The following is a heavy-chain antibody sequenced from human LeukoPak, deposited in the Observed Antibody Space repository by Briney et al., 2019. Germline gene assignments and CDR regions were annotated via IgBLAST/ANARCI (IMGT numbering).Heavy chain of an antibody. J-gene: IGHJ4*02. CDR1: GFTFSSYA. Sequence: GGSLRLSCAASGFTFSSYAMSWVRQAPGKGLEWVSAISGSGGSTYYADSMKGRFTISRDNSKNTLYLQMNSLRAEDTAVYYCAKVTNYDILTGYYTFFDYWGQGTLVTVSS. CDR2: ISGSGGST. V-gene: IGHV3-23*01. CDR3: AKVTNYDILTGYYTFFDY. D-gene: IGHD3-9*01.